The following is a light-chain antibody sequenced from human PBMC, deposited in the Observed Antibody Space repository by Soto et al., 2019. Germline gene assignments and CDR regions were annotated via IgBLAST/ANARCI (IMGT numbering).Light chain of an antibody. CDR2: DAS. V-gene: IGKV1-5*01. CDR1: QTVSRW. CDR3: HSRA. J-gene: IGKJ5*01. Sequence: DIQLTQTPSTLSASVGDEVTITCRASQTVSRWLAWDQQKPGRAPELLIYDASTLERGGPSRFSGSGSETEFTLTISRLQPDDFATYFCHSRAFGQGTRLEIK.